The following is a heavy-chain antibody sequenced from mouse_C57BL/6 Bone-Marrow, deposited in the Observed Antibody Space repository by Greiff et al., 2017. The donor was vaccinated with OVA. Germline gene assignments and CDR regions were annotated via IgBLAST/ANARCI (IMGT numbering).Heavy chain of an antibody. J-gene: IGHJ2*01. Sequence: VQLKESGPELVKPGASVKIPCKASEYTFPDYNMDWVKQSHGKSLEWIGDINPNNGGTIYNQKFKGKATLTVDKSSSTAYMELRSLTSEDTAVYYCARSPTGDYWGQGTTLTVSS. V-gene: IGHV1-18*01. CDR2: INPNNGGT. CDR1: EYTFPDYN. CDR3: ARSPTGDY. D-gene: IGHD1-1*01.